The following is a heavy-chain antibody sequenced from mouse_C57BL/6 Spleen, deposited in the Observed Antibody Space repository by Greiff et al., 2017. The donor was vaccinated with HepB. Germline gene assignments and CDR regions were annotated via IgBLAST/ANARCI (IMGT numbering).Heavy chain of an antibody. J-gene: IGHJ2*01. CDR3: ARGLGFDY. Sequence: QVQLQQSGAELVRPGTSVKLSCKASGYTFTSYWMHWVKQRPGQGLEWIGVIDPSDSYTNYNQKFKGKATLTVDTSSSTAYMQLSSRTSEDSAVYYCARGLGFDYWGQGTTLTVSS. CDR1: GYTFTSYW. V-gene: IGHV1-59*01. CDR2: IDPSDSYT. D-gene: IGHD3-1*01.